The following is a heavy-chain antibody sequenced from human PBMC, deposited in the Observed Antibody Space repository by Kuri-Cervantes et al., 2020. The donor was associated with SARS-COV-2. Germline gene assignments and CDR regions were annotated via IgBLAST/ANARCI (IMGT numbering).Heavy chain of an antibody. D-gene: IGHD3-10*01. CDR2: ISYDGSNK. J-gene: IGHJ4*02. CDR3: ARDHRGSGFFDY. CDR1: GFTFNSYA. V-gene: IGHV3-30*01. Sequence: GGSLRLSCAASGFTFNSYAMHWVRQAPGKGLEWVAVISYDGSNKYYADSVKGRFTISRDNSKNTLYLQMNSLRAEDTAVYYCARDHRGSGFFDYWGQGTLVTVSS.